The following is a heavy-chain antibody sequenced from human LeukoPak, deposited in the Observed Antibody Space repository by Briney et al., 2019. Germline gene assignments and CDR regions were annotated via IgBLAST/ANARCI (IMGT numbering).Heavy chain of an antibody. CDR2: INPKNGGT. J-gene: IGHJ6*02. Sequence: ASVKVSCKASGYLFIGYYIHWVRQAPGHGLEWTGRINPKNGGTNYAQEFQGRVTMTRDTSITTAYMELSRLRSDDSAIYYCASPRYCSGSTCYNDFYFGMDVWGQGTTVTVSS. CDR1: GYLFIGYY. V-gene: IGHV1-2*06. CDR3: ASPRYCSGSTCYNDFYFGMDV. D-gene: IGHD2-15*01.